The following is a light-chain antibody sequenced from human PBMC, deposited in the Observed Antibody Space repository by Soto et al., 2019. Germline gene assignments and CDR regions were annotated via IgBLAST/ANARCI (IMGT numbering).Light chain of an antibody. J-gene: IGKJ1*01. CDR2: GAS. CDR1: QSISSSY. CDR3: QQFT. Sequence: EIVLTQSPATLSLSPGERATLSCRASQSISSSYLAWYQQKPGQAPRLLIYGASSRATGIPDRFSGSGSGTDFTLTISRLEPEDFAVYYCQQFTFGQGTKVDIK. V-gene: IGKV3-20*01.